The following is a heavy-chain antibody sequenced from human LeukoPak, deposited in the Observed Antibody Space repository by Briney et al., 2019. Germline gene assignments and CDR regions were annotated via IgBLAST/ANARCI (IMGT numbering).Heavy chain of an antibody. J-gene: IGHJ3*02. Sequence: SETLSLTCTVSGGPITTYYWSWIRQPAGKGLEWIGRIYSSGDTNYNPSLKSRVTLSVDMSKNQFSLKLSSVTAADTAVYYCARVLFPNAFDIWGQGTMVTVSS. CDR3: ARVLFPNAFDI. D-gene: IGHD2-21*01. V-gene: IGHV4-4*07. CDR1: GGPITTYY. CDR2: IYSSGDT.